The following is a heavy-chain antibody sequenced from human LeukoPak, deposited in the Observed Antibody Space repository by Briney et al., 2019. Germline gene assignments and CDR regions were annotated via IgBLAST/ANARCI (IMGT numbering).Heavy chain of an antibody. V-gene: IGHV4-4*02. CDR1: GGSISSNNW. CDR3: ARHVITMVRGVHFDY. Sequence: SETLSLTCAVSGGSISSNNWWNWVRQPPGKGLEWIGEMYHSGTTNYNPSLKSRVTISVDKSKNQFSLKLSSVTAADTAVYYCARHVITMVRGVHFDYWGQGTLVTVSS. J-gene: IGHJ4*02. D-gene: IGHD3-10*01. CDR2: MYHSGTT.